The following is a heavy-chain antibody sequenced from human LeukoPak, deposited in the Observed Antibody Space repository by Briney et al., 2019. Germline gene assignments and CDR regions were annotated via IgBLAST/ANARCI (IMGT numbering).Heavy chain of an antibody. CDR1: GFTFGSYW. V-gene: IGHV3-7*01. Sequence: PGGSLRLSCAASGFTFGSYWMTWVRQAPGKGLEWVANIKQDGSEKYFVDSVKGRFTISRDNAKNSLYLQMNSLGAEDTAVYYCAGGYSGSYPFVSWGQGTLVTVSS. D-gene: IGHD1-26*01. J-gene: IGHJ4*02. CDR3: AGGYSGSYPFVS. CDR2: IKQDGSEK.